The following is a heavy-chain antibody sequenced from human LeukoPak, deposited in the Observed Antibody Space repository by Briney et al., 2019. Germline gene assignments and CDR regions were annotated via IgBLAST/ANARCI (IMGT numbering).Heavy chain of an antibody. V-gene: IGHV4-39*07. CDR3: ARESIMGHRLVAKKRRHYFDY. CDR1: GGSISSSSYY. D-gene: IGHD6-25*01. J-gene: IGHJ4*02. CDR2: IYYSGST. Sequence: SETLSLTCTVSGGSISSSSYYWGWIRQPPGKGLEWIGSIYYSGSTYYNPSLKSRVTISVDTSKNQFSLKLSSVTAADTAVYYCARESIMGHRLVAKKRRHYFDYWGQGTLVTVSS.